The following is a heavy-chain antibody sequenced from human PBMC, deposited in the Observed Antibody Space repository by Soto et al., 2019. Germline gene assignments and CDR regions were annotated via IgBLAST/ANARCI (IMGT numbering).Heavy chain of an antibody. J-gene: IGHJ5*02. D-gene: IGHD3-10*01. CDR3: AREDYCGSGRFDP. V-gene: IGHV4-59*01. Sequence: SETLSLTCTVSGGSISSYYWSWIRQPPGKGLEWIGYIYYSGSTNYNPSLKSRVTISVDTSKNQFSLKLSSVTAADTAVYYCAREDYCGSGRFDPWGQGTLVTVSS. CDR2: IYYSGST. CDR1: GGSISSYY.